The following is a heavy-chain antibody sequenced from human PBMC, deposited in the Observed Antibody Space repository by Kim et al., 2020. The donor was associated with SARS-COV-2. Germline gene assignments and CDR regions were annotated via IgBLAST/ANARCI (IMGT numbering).Heavy chain of an antibody. CDR3: ASGEGIAAPKGNY. J-gene: IGHJ4*02. Sequence: SETLSLTCAVYGGSFSGYYWSWIRQPPGKGLEWIGEINHSGSTNYNPSLKSRVTISVDTSKNQFSLKLSSVTAADTAVYYCASGEGIAAPKGNYWGQGTLVTVSS. CDR1: GGSFSGYY. CDR2: INHSGST. V-gene: IGHV4-34*01. D-gene: IGHD6-13*01.